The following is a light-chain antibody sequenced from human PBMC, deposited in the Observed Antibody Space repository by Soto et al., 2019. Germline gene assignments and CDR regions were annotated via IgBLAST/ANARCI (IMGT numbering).Light chain of an antibody. Sequence: DMQMTQSPSTLSASVGDRVTITCGASQSISSWLAWYQQKPGKAPKLLIYDASSLESGVPSRFRGSGSGTEFTLTISSLQPDDFATYYCQQYNSYPEAFGHGTKVDIK. J-gene: IGKJ1*01. CDR3: QQYNSYPEA. CDR1: QSISSW. CDR2: DAS. V-gene: IGKV1-5*01.